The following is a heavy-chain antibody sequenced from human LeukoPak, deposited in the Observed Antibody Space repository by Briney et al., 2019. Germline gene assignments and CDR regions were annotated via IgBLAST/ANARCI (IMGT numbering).Heavy chain of an antibody. CDR3: AVVPAAIGYYYMDV. Sequence: ASVKVSCKASGGTFSSYAISWVRQAPGQGLEWMGRIIPIFGTANYAQKLQGRVTITTDESTSTAYTELSSLRSEDTAVYYCAVVPAAIGYYYMDVWGKGXTVTVSS. CDR1: GGTFSSYA. J-gene: IGHJ6*03. D-gene: IGHD2-2*02. CDR2: IIPIFGTA. V-gene: IGHV1-69*05.